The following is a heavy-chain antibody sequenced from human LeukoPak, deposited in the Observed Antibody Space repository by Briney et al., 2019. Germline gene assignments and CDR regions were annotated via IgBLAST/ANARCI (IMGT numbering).Heavy chain of an antibody. J-gene: IGHJ5*02. V-gene: IGHV4-4*02. D-gene: IGHD3-3*01. Sequence: PSGTLSLTCAVSGGSISSSNWWSWVRQPPGKGLEWIGEINHSGSTNYNPFLKSRITISVDTSKNQFSLKLRSVTAADTAVYYCAREAILGSYNWFDPWGQGTLVTVSS. CDR2: INHSGST. CDR1: GGSISSSNW. CDR3: AREAILGSYNWFDP.